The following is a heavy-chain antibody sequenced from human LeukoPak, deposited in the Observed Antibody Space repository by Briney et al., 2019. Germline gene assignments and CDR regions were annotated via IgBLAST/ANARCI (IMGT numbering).Heavy chain of an antibody. D-gene: IGHD6-19*01. J-gene: IGHJ6*03. Sequence: GGSLRLSCAASGFAFSSFAMGWVRQSPGKGLQWLSTINGGGNTTFYADSVKGRFTISRDNSKDTLYLHMDSLRPDDTAIYYCTKELHVAVAVADYYYFYMDVWGRGTAVTVSS. CDR3: TKELHVAVAVADYYYFYMDV. V-gene: IGHV3-23*01. CDR1: GFAFSSFA. CDR2: INGGGNTT.